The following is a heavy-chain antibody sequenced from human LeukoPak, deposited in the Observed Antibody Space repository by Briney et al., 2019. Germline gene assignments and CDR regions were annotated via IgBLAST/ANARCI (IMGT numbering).Heavy chain of an antibody. CDR3: AKGASYDRRGHYHYFEY. Sequence: GGSLRLSCAASVFTFSIYGISWVRQAPGEGREWVSVISGSGGAIYYAHSVKGQFTLSRDNTQNTLSLQMNNLRAEDMGVYYCAKGASYDRRGHYHYFEYWGQGTLVTVSS. CDR1: VFTFSIYG. CDR2: ISGSGGAI. D-gene: IGHD3-22*01. V-gene: IGHV3-23*01. J-gene: IGHJ4*02.